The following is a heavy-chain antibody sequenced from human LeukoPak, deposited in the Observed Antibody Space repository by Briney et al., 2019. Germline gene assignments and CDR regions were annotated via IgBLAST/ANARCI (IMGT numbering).Heavy chain of an antibody. CDR1: GGSISSYY. V-gene: IGHV4-59*01. CDR2: IYDSGST. J-gene: IGHJ3*02. CDR3: ARDASGWSYGAFDI. D-gene: IGHD6-19*01. Sequence: SETPSLTCTVSGGSISSYYWSWIRQPPGKGLEWIGYIYDSGSTNYNPSLKSRVTISVDTAKNQFSLKLSSVTAADTAVYYCARDASGWSYGAFDIWGQGTMVTVSS.